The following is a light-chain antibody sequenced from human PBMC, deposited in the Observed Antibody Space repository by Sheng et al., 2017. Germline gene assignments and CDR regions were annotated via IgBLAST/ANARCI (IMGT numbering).Light chain of an antibody. J-gene: IGKJ1*01. CDR1: QGISSY. Sequence: IRMTQSPSSLSASTGDRVTITCRASQGISSYLAWYQQKPGKAPELLIYAASTLQSGVPSRFSGSGSGTDFTLTISSLQPEDVATYYCQKYNSAPPWTFGQGTKVEIK. V-gene: IGKV1-27*01. CDR2: AAS. CDR3: QKYNSAPPWT.